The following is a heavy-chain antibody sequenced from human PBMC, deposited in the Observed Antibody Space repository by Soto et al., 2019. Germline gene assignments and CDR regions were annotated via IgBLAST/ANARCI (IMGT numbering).Heavy chain of an antibody. J-gene: IGHJ4*02. V-gene: IGHV3-11*01. CDR3: GKKHDHGDYASGPYYFDY. CDR1: GFTFSDYY. D-gene: IGHD4-17*01. CDR2: ISSRGSTI. Sequence: QVQLVESGGGLVKPGGSLRLSCAASGFTFSDYYMTWIRLAPGKGLEWVSYISSRGSTIHYADSVKGRFTISRDNAKNSLYLQMNSLRAEDTAVYYCGKKHDHGDYASGPYYFDYWGQGSLVTVSS.